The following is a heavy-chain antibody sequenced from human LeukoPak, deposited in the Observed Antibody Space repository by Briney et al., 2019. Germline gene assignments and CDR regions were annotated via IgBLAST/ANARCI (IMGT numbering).Heavy chain of an antibody. CDR2: ISFDGSNK. Sequence: PGGSLRLSCAASGFTFRSYAMHWVRQAPGKGLEWVAVISFDGSNKYYADSVKGRFTISRDISKNTLYLQMDRQRVEDTAVYYCTRDHNRRLGELSLLDYWGQGTLVTVSS. J-gene: IGHJ4*02. V-gene: IGHV3-30*04. CDR1: GFTFRSYA. CDR3: TRDHNRRLGELSLLDY. D-gene: IGHD3-16*02.